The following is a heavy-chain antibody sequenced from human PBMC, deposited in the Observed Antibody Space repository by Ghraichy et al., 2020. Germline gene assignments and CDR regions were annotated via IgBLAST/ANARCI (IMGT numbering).Heavy chain of an antibody. V-gene: IGHV3-23*01. D-gene: IGHD1-26*01. Sequence: GGSLRLSCASSGFTFRSYAMTWVRQAPGWGLEWVSVISGSGGSTYYADSVKGRFTISRDNSKNTLYLQMNSLRAEDTAVYYCAKTLSGSYLSYFDYWGQGTLVTVSS. CDR3: AKTLSGSYLSYFDY. CDR1: GFTFRSYA. J-gene: IGHJ4*02. CDR2: ISGSGGST.